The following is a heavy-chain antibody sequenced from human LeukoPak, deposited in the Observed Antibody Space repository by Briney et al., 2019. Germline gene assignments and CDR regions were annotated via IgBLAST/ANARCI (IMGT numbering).Heavy chain of an antibody. J-gene: IGHJ2*01. CDR1: GFTFSSYA. D-gene: IGHD3-3*01. CDR2: ISDSGVTT. V-gene: IGHV3-23*01. CDR3: AKDPSTFLAAGWYFDL. Sequence: PGGSLRLSCAASGFTFSSYAISWVRQAPGKGLEWVSTISDSGVTTHYADSVKGRFTISRDNSKSTLYLQMNSLRAVDTAIYYCAKDPSTFLAAGWYFDLCGRGTLVTVSS.